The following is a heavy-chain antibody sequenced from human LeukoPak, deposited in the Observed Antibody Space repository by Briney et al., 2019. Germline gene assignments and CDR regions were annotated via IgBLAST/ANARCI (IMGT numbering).Heavy chain of an antibody. V-gene: IGHV3-23*01. CDR1: GFTFSSYG. Sequence: PGGSLRLSCAASGFTFSSYGMSWVRQAPGKGLEWVSAISGSGGSTNYADSVKGRFTISRDNSKNTLYLQMNSLRAEDTAVYYCAKANDIVVVPAAPLNWFDPWGQGTLVTVSA. CDR2: ISGSGGST. J-gene: IGHJ5*02. CDR3: AKANDIVVVPAAPLNWFDP. D-gene: IGHD2-2*01.